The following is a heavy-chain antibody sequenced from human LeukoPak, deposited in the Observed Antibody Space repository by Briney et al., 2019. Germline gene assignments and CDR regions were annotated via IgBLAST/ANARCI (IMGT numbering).Heavy chain of an antibody. J-gene: IGHJ4*02. D-gene: IGHD3-10*01. CDR1: GYSFTRNW. CDR3: ARLGLGSGSSCDY. V-gene: IGHV5-51*01. CDR2: IYPGDSET. Sequence: GESLKISCKGSGYSFTRNWIGWVRQMPGKGLEWMGFIYPGDSETKNSPSFQGQVTMSADKSISTAYLQWSSLKASDTAIYYCARLGLGSGSSCDYWGQGTLVIVSS.